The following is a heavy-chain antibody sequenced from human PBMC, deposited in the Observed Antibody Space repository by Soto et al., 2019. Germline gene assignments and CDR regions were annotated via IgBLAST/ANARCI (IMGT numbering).Heavy chain of an antibody. Sequence: SETLSLTCFVSGVSISSSRYYWGWVRQPPGKGLEWIGSIYSRGNTFYNPSLKSRVNMSVDASNNWFSLRLHSVTAADTAVYFCARTVYADTTTGIQFHWIHPWGQGTLVTVSS. D-gene: IGHD4-17*01. J-gene: IGHJ5*02. CDR2: IYSRGNT. V-gene: IGHV4-39*01. CDR1: GVSISSSRYY. CDR3: ARTVYADTTTGIQFHWIHP.